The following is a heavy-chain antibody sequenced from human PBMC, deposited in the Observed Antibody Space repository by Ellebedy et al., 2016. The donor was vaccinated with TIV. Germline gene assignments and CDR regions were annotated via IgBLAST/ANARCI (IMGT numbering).Heavy chain of an antibody. D-gene: IGHD3-22*01. V-gene: IGHV1-8*01. CDR2: MNPNSGNT. CDR3: ARGREYYYDSSGYFDY. Sequence: ASVKVSCXASGYTFTSYDINWVRQATGQGLEWMGWMNPNSGNTGYAQKFQGRVTMTRNTSISTAYMELSSLRSEDTAVYYCARGREYYYDSSGYFDYWGQGTLVTVSS. CDR1: GYTFTSYD. J-gene: IGHJ4*02.